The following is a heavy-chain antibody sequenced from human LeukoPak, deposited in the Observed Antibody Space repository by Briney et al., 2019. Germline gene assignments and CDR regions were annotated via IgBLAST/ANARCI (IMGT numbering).Heavy chain of an antibody. CDR2: ISYIGST. Sequence: SSETLSLTCTVSGGSISSYYWSWIRQPPRQGLEWIGYISYIGSTNYNPSLKSRVTISVDTSKNQFSLKLSSVTAADTAVYYCARAVGVGRGTYFDLWGRGTLVTVSS. CDR1: GGSISSYY. J-gene: IGHJ2*01. V-gene: IGHV4-59*08. D-gene: IGHD1-1*01. CDR3: ARAVGVGRGTYFDL.